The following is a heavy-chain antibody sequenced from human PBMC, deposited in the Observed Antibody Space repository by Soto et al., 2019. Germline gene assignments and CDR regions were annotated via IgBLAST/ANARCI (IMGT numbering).Heavy chain of an antibody. V-gene: IGHV1-8*01. CDR3: AREAARGLNH. CDR2: MNPNSGNT. Sequence: QAQLVQSGAEVKKPGASVKVSCKASGYTFTSYDTNWVRQATGQGLAWMGSMNPNSGNTGYAQKFQGTVTMTRNTSISPAYMEPSSLRSEDMGVYNCAREAARGLNHWGQGTLVTVSS. CDR1: GYTFTSYD. J-gene: IGHJ5*02. D-gene: IGHD6-13*01.